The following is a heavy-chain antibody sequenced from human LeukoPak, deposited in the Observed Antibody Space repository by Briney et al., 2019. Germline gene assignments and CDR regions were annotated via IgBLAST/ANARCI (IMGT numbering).Heavy chain of an antibody. Sequence: GGSLRLSCAASGFTVSSNYMSWVRQAPGKGLEWVSVIYSGGVTYYADSVKGRFTISRDDSKNTLYLQMNSLRAEDTAVYYCAKWGYEQQLYDGYFDYWGQGTLVTVSS. D-gene: IGHD6-13*01. CDR3: AKWGYEQQLYDGYFDY. CDR2: IYSGGVT. CDR1: GFTVSSNY. J-gene: IGHJ4*02. V-gene: IGHV3-53*01.